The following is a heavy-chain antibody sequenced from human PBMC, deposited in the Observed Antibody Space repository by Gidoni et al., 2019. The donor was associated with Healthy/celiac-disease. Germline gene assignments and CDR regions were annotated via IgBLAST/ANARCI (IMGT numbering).Heavy chain of an antibody. CDR3: ARDPLHNIAALDY. Sequence: QVQLVESGVGVVQPGRSLRLSCAASGFTFSSYAMHWVRQAPGKGLEWVAVISYDGSNKYYADSVKGRFTISRDNSKNTLYLQMNSLRAEDTAVYYCARDPLHNIAALDYWGQGTLVTVSS. D-gene: IGHD6-25*01. CDR2: ISYDGSNK. J-gene: IGHJ4*02. V-gene: IGHV3-30*01. CDR1: GFTFSSYA.